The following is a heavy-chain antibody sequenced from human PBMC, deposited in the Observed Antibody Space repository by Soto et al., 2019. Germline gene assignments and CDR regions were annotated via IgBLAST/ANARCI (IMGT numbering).Heavy chain of an antibody. V-gene: IGHV3-30*18. D-gene: IGHD4-17*01. J-gene: IGHJ4*02. CDR3: AKGAVTTSLYYFDY. CDR2: ISSDGSET. CDR1: GFTFSTYG. Sequence: QVQLVESGGGVVQPGRSLRLSCAASGFTFSTYGVHWVRQAPGKGLEGVAVISSDGSETYYAGSVRGRVSISRDNSKSTLYLQMDSQRAEDTSVYYCAKGAVTTSLYYFDYWGQGTLVTVSS.